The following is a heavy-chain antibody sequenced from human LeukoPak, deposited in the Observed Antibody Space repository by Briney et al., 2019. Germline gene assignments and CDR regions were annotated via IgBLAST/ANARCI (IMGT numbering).Heavy chain of an antibody. V-gene: IGHV1-69*04. D-gene: IGHD3-10*01. CDR3: ARDFPRPDYYGSGSQPFDY. CDR2: IIPILGIA. Sequence: SVKVSCKASGGTFSSYTVSWVRQAPGQGLEWMGRIIPILGIANYAQKFQGRVTITADKSTSTAYMELSSLRSEDTAVYYCARDFPRPDYYGSGSQPFDYWGQGTLVTVSS. J-gene: IGHJ4*02. CDR1: GGTFSSYT.